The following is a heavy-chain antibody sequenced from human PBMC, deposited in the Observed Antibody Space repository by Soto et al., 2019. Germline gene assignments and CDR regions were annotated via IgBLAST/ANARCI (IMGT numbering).Heavy chain of an antibody. V-gene: IGHV4-31*03. CDR1: GGSISSGGYY. D-gene: IGHD3-16*01. Sequence: PSETLSLTCTVSGGSISSGGYYWSWIRQHPGKGLEWIGYIYYSGSTYYNPSLKSRVTISVDTSKNQFSLKLSSVTAADTAVYYCARDLRRSYYYGVDVWGQGTTVTVSS. CDR3: ARDLRRSYYYGVDV. CDR2: IYYSGST. J-gene: IGHJ6*02.